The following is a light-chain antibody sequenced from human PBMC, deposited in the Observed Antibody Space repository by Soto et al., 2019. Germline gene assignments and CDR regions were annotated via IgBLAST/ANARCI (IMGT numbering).Light chain of an antibody. CDR1: QSVSSSY. Sequence: EIVLTQSPGTLSLSPGERATLSCRASQSVSSSYLAWYQQKPGQAPRLLIYGASTRSTGIPDKFSGSESGTDVPLTISRLEPEDSAVYYCQQYGSSPPFTFGPGTKVDIK. J-gene: IGKJ3*01. CDR2: GAS. CDR3: QQYGSSPPFT. V-gene: IGKV3-20*01.